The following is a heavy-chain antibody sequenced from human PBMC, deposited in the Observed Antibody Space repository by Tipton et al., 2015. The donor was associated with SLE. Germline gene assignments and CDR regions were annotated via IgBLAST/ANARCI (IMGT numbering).Heavy chain of an antibody. Sequence: SLRLSCAASGFTFSRYGLDWVRQAPGKGLEYVAAISSDGGSTFYADSVKGRFTASRDISKNTLYLQMGSLRVEDTAVYYCAREGDSPFKYFGMDVWGQGTTVTVSS. V-gene: IGHV3-64*02. D-gene: IGHD2-21*02. CDR2: ISSDGGST. CDR3: AREGDSPFKYFGMDV. J-gene: IGHJ6*02. CDR1: GFTFSRYG.